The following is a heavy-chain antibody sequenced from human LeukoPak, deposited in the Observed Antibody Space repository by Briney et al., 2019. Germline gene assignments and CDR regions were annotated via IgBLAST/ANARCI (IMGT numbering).Heavy chain of an antibody. CDR2: IIPIFGTA. D-gene: IGHD6-6*01. CDR3: ARKSLAARQGYYYGMDV. J-gene: IGHJ6*02. Sequence: ASVRVSCKSSGGTFSSYAISWVRQAPGQGLEWMGGIIPIFGTANYAQKFQGRVTITADESTSTAYMELSSLRSEDTAVYYCARKSLAARQGYYYGMDVWGQGTTVTVSS. V-gene: IGHV1-69*01. CDR1: GGTFSSYA.